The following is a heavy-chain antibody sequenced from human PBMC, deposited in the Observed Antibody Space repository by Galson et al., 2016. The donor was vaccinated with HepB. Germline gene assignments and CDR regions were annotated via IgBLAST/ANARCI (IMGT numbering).Heavy chain of an antibody. J-gene: IGHJ6*02. V-gene: IGHV3-30*18. CDR3: AKDESPNYGDYPPRDYYYYGMDV. CDR2: ISYDGRNK. D-gene: IGHD4-17*01. CDR1: GFTFSSYG. Sequence: SLRLSCAASGFTFSSYGMHWVRQAPGKGLEWVAVISYDGRNKYYAGSVKGRFTFSRDNSKNTLSLQMNSLRAADTAVDYCAKDESPNYGDYPPRDYYYYGMDVWGQGTTVTVSS.